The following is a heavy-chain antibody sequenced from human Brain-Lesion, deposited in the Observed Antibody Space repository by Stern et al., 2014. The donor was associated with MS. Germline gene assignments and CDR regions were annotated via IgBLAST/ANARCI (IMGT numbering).Heavy chain of an antibody. Sequence: QVTLKESCPALVTPTQTLTLTCTFSGFSLRTDGVGVGWVRQPPGQALESLALIYWDNDKRYSPSLRSRLTITKDTSRNQVVLTMTNMDPVDTATYYCAHRRPHYASWDNGDFDYWGQGALVTVSS. CDR3: AHRRPHYASWDNGDFDY. V-gene: IGHV2-5*02. CDR1: GFSLRTDGVG. CDR2: IYWDNDK. J-gene: IGHJ4*02. D-gene: IGHD3-3*01.